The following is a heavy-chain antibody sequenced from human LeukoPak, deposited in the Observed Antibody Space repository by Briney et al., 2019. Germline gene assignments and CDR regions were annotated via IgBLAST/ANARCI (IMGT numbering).Heavy chain of an antibody. J-gene: IGHJ5*02. CDR2: ISSSGSTI. V-gene: IGHV3-11*01. D-gene: IGHD6-19*01. CDR1: GFTFSDYY. CDR3: AKDGHSSGWPSWFDP. Sequence: GGSLRLSCAASGFTFSDYYMSWIRQAPGKGLEWVSYISSSGSTIYYADSVKGRFTISRDNSKNTLYLQMNSLRAEDTAVYYCAKDGHSSGWPSWFDPWGQGTLVTVSS.